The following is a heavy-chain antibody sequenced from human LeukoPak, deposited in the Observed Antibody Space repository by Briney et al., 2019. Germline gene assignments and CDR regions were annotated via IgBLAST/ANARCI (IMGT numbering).Heavy chain of an antibody. Sequence: SETLSLTCTVSGGSISSSSYYWGWIRQPPGKGLEWIGSIYYSGSTYYNPSLKSRVTISVDTSKNQFSLKLSSVTAADTAVYYCAGRRQLVVDYWGQGTLVTVSS. CDR3: AGRRQLVVDY. V-gene: IGHV4-39*01. J-gene: IGHJ4*02. CDR1: GGSISSSSYY. D-gene: IGHD6-13*01. CDR2: IYYSGST.